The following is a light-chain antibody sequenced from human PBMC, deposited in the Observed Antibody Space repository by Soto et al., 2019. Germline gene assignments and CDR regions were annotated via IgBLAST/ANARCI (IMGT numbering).Light chain of an antibody. J-gene: IGKJ4*01. V-gene: IGKV3-15*01. CDR3: QHYNNWPLT. CDR1: ESVDRH. Sequence: ERVMTQSPATLSVSPGERVTLSCRASESVDRHLAWYQQKAGQAPRLLIYDTAIRATGVSVRFSGSGSGTEFTLTISSLQSEDFAVYYCQHYNNWPLTFGGGTKVDIK. CDR2: DTA.